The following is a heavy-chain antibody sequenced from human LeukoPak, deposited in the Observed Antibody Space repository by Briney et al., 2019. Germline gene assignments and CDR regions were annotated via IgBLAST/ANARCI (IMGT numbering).Heavy chain of an antibody. D-gene: IGHD2-15*01. CDR1: GYTFTSYG. CDR3: ARYIVVVVAATPASDYYYGMDV. CDR2: ISAYNGNT. V-gene: IGHV1-18*01. Sequence: ASVKVSCKASGYTFTSYGISWVRQAPGPGPEWMGWISAYNGNTNYAQKLQGRVTMTTDTSTSTAYMELRSLRSDDTAVYYCARYIVVVVAATPASDYYYGMDVWGQGTTVTVSS. J-gene: IGHJ6*02.